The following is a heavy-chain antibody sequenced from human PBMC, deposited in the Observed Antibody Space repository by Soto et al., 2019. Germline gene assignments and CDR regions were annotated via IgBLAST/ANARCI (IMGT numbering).Heavy chain of an antibody. Sequence: SETLSLTCAVSGYSISSGYYWGWIRQPPGKGLEWIGNIYHGGSPYYNPSLHSRVTISVDTSKNQFSLTLSSVTAADTAVYYCARGDGFWSGYSYLNYWGQGTPVTVSS. CDR2: IYHGGSP. D-gene: IGHD3-3*01. V-gene: IGHV4-38-2*01. CDR3: ARGDGFWSGYSYLNY. CDR1: GYSISSGYY. J-gene: IGHJ4*02.